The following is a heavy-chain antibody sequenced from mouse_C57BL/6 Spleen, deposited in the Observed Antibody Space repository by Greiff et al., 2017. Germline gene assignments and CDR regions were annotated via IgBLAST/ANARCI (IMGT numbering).Heavy chain of an antibody. D-gene: IGHD2-4*01. V-gene: IGHV1-82*01. J-gene: IGHJ3*01. Sequence: VQLQQSGPELVKPGASVKISCKASGYAFSSSWLNWVKQRPGMGLVWIGRIYPGDGDTNYNGKFKGKATLTADKSSSTAYMQLSSLTSEDSAVYFCARPYDYDGAWFAYWGQGTLVTVSA. CDR3: ARPYDYDGAWFAY. CDR2: IYPGDGDT. CDR1: GYAFSSSW.